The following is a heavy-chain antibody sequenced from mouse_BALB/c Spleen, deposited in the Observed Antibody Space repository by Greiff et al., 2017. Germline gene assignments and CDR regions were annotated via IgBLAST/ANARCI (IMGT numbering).Heavy chain of an antibody. CDR3: ARGEDSSGYFLPY. V-gene: IGHV1-4*01. CDR2: INPSSGYT. J-gene: IGHJ2*01. D-gene: IGHD3-2*01. Sequence: VQRVESGAELARPGASVKMSCKASGYTFTSYTMHWVKQRPGQGLEWIGYINPSSGYTNYNQKFKDKATLTADKSSSTAYMQLSSLTSEDSAVYYCARGEDSSGYFLPYWGQGTTLTVSS. CDR1: GYTFTSYT.